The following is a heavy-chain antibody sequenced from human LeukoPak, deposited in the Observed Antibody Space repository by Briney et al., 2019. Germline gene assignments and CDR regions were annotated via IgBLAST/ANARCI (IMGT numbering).Heavy chain of an antibody. CDR1: GGSLSSGSYY. CDR3: ARGDYGDYLYH. D-gene: IGHD4-17*01. Sequence: SETLSLTCTVSGGSLSSGSYYWSWIRQPPGKGLEWIGYIYYSGSTNYNPSLKSRVTISVDTSKNQFSLKLTSVTPADTAVYYCARGDYGDYLYHRGQGTLVTVSS. J-gene: IGHJ4*02. V-gene: IGHV4-61*01. CDR2: IYYSGST.